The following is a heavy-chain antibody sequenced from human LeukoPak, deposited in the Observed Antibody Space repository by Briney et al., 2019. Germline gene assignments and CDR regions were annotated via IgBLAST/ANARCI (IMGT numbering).Heavy chain of an antibody. Sequence: GESLKISCQGSGYSFTSYWIGWVRQMPGKGLEWMGIIQPGDSDTRYSPSFQGQVTLSADKSISTAYLQWSSLKASDTAMYYCARRQTLYCSGGSCQIDYWGQGTLVTVPS. CDR1: GYSFTSYW. V-gene: IGHV5-51*01. CDR3: ARRQTLYCSGGSCQIDY. J-gene: IGHJ4*02. D-gene: IGHD2-15*01. CDR2: IQPGDSDT.